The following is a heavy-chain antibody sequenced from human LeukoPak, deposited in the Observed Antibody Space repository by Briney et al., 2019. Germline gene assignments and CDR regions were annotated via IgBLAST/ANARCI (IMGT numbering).Heavy chain of an antibody. V-gene: IGHV3-23*01. Sequence: PGGSLRLSCAASGFTFSSYAMSWVRQAPGKGLEWVSGISGSGGGTNYAASVKGRFTISRDNSKNTLYLQMNSLRAEDTAVYYCAKDTGGYSYANFDYWGQGALVTVSS. CDR3: AKDTGGYSYANFDY. CDR1: GFTFSSYA. CDR2: ISGSGGGT. J-gene: IGHJ4*02. D-gene: IGHD5-18*01.